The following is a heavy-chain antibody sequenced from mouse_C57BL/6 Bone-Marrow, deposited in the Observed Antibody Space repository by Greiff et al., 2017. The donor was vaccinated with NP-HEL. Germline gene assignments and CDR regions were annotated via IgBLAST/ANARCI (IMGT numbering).Heavy chain of an antibody. CDR1: GYTFTEYT. D-gene: IGHD2-5*01. V-gene: IGHV1-62-2*01. CDR3: ARHEGGPYYSNYWDYYAMDY. J-gene: IGHJ4*01. Sequence: QVQLQQSGAELVKPGASVKLSCKASGYTFTEYTIHWVKQRSGQGLEWIGWFYPGSGSIKYNEKFKDKATLTADKSSSTVYMELSRLTSEDSAVYFCARHEGGPYYSNYWDYYAMDYWGQGTSVTVSS. CDR2: FYPGSGSI.